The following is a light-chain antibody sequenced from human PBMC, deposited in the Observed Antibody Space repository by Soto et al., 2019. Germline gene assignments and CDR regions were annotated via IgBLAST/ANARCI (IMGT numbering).Light chain of an antibody. CDR2: LNSDGSH. CDR1: SGHSSYA. CDR3: QTWDAGSP. J-gene: IGLJ2*01. Sequence: LGASVKLTCTLSSGHSSYAIAWHQQQPEKGPRYLMKLNSDGSHSKGDGIPDRFSGSSSGAERYLTISSLQSEDEADYYCQTWDAGSPFGGGTKLTVL. V-gene: IGLV4-69*01.